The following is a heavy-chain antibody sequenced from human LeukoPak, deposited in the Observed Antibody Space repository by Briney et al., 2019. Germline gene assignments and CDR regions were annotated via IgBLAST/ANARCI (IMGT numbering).Heavy chain of an antibody. CDR3: ARRVVRGVIGADY. CDR2: IYYSGST. D-gene: IGHD3-10*01. CDR1: GGSISSYY. V-gene: IGHV4-59*12. J-gene: IGHJ4*02. Sequence: SETLSLTCTVSGGSISSYYWSWIRQPPGKGLEWIGYIYYSGSTNYNPSLKSRVTISVDTSKNQFSLKLSSVTAADTAVYYCARRVVRGVIGADYWGQGTLVTVSS.